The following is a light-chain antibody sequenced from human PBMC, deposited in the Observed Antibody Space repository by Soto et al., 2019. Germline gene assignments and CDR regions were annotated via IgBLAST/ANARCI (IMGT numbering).Light chain of an antibody. V-gene: IGKV1-8*01. CDR2: AAS. CDR1: QGISSY. J-gene: IGKJ2*01. Sequence: AIRMTQSPSAFSASTGDRVTITCRASQGISSYLAWYQQKPGKAPTLLIYAASTFQSGVPSRFSGSGSGTEFTRTISFLQSEAFATYYCQQYYSYTYAFGQGTKREIK. CDR3: QQYYSYTYA.